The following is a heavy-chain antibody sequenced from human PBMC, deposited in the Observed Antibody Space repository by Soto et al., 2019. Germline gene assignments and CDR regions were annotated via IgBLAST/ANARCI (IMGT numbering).Heavy chain of an antibody. J-gene: IGHJ4*02. CDR1: GFAFTNYG. V-gene: IGHV3-30*03. CDR3: ARDVAMPTGLGLGY. D-gene: IGHD6-19*01. CDR2: ISNDGSKK. Sequence: QAQVVESGGGVVQPGTSLRLSCAASGFAFTNYGIHWVRQAPGKGLEWVAHISNDGSKKFYGDSVKGRFTISRDNSENTVYLQMTSLRPDDTAVFYCARDVAMPTGLGLGYWGQGTLVTVSS.